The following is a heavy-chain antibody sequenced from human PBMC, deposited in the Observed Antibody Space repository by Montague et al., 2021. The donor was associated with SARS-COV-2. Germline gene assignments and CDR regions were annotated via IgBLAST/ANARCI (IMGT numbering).Heavy chain of an antibody. V-gene: IGHV4-59*12. J-gene: IGHJ4*02. D-gene: IGHD6-13*01. CDR3: ARVPFSSSWYYLDY. CDR1: GGSITGYF. Sequence: SETLSLTCTISGGSITGYFWTWIRQPPGKGLEWLGHMHYSGSTKYNPSLESRVTMSIDTSESQFPLHLRSVTAADTGVYYCARVPFSSSWYYLDYWGQGTLVTVSS. CDR2: MHYSGST.